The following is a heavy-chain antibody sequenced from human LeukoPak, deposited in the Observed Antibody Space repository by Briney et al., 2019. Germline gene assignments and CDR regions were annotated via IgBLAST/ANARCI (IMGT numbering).Heavy chain of an antibody. D-gene: IGHD2-15*01. Sequence: PSETLSLTCAVYGGSFSGYYWSWIRQPPGKGLEWIGEINHSGSTNYNPSLKSRVTISVGTSKNQFSLKLSSVTAADTAVYYCARGLQGYCSGGSCYAIHHFDYWGQGTLVTVSS. V-gene: IGHV4-34*01. CDR1: GGSFSGYY. CDR2: INHSGST. J-gene: IGHJ4*02. CDR3: ARGLQGYCSGGSCYAIHHFDY.